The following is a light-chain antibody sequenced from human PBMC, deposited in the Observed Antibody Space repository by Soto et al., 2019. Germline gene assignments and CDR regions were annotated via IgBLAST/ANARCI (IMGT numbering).Light chain of an antibody. CDR3: QQYNTYVT. V-gene: IGKV1-5*03. CDR1: QSINSW. Sequence: DIQMTQSPSTLSASVGDRVTITCRASQSINSWLAWYQQKPGKAPKLLIYKASSLESGLPSRFSGSGSGTEFTLTISSPQPDDFATYYCQQYNTYVTFGGGTKVGIK. CDR2: KAS. J-gene: IGKJ4*01.